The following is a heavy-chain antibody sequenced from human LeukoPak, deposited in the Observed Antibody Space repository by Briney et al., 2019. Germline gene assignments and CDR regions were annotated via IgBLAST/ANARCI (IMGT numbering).Heavy chain of an antibody. Sequence: GGSLRLSCAASGFTFSSHSMNWVRQAPGQGLEWVSYIISRGSTVNYADSVKGRFTISRDNAKNSLFLQMDGLRDEDTAVYYCARGRPYYFDYWGQGTLVTVSS. V-gene: IGHV3-48*02. CDR3: ARGRPYYFDY. CDR1: GFTFSSHS. CDR2: IISRGSTV. J-gene: IGHJ4*02.